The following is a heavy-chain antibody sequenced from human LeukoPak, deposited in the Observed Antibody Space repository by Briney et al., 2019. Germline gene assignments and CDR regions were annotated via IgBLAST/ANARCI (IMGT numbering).Heavy chain of an antibody. J-gene: IGHJ4*02. CDR2: INPHSGGT. CDR1: GYTFAGYF. D-gene: IGHD1-26*01. Sequence: ASVKVSCKASGYTFAGYFIHWVRQAPGQGLEWMGRINPHSGGTEYAPKFQGRVTMTRDTSITTAYVEVSRLISDDTAVYYCARDLTSTPNWEFDYWGQGTLVTVSS. V-gene: IGHV1-2*06. CDR3: ARDLTSTPNWEFDY.